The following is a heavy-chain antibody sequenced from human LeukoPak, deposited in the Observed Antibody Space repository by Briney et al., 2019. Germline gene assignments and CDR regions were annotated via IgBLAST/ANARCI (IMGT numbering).Heavy chain of an antibody. V-gene: IGHV3-21*01. Sequence: PGGSLRLSCAASGFTFSSYSMNWVRQAPGKGLEWVSSISSSRSYIYYADSVKGRFTISRDSAKNLLYLQMNSMRAEDTAVYYCAREDIVVVTAMAYYYGMDVWGQGTTVTVSS. CDR3: AREDIVVVTAMAYYYGMDV. J-gene: IGHJ6*02. D-gene: IGHD2-21*02. CDR2: ISSSRSYI. CDR1: GFTFSSYS.